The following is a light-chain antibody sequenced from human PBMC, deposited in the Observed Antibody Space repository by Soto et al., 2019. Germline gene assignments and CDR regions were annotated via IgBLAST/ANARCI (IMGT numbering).Light chain of an antibody. V-gene: IGLV2-8*01. Sequence: QSVLTQPPSASGSPGQSVTISCTGTGSDIGTYKYVSWYQQHPGQAPKLMIYEVTKRPSGVPDRFSGSKSGNTASLTVSGLQSEDEAVYYCTSYAGSSNWVFGGGTKLTVL. CDR1: GSDIGTYKY. J-gene: IGLJ3*02. CDR3: TSYAGSSNWV. CDR2: EVT.